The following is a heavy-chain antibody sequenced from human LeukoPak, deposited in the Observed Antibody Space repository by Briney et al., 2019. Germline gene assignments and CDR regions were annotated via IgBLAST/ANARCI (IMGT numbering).Heavy chain of an antibody. V-gene: IGHV4-4*07. Sequence: SETLSLTCTVSGGAISSYYWSWIRQPAGKGLEWIGRIYTSGTTNYNPSLKSRVTMSVDTSKNQFSLKLSSVTAADTAVYYCARSFTDNFFFENWGQGTLVTVSS. J-gene: IGHJ4*02. CDR3: ARSFTDNFFFEN. D-gene: IGHD1-1*01. CDR2: IYTSGTT. CDR1: GGAISSYY.